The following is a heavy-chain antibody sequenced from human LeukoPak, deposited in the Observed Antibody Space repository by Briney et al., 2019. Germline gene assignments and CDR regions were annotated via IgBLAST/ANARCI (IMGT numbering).Heavy chain of an antibody. V-gene: IGHV3-30*02. Sequence: GGSLRLSCVASGFTFSSYGMHWVRQAPGKGLEWVTFIGYDGSNKYYADSVKGRFTISRDNTKNTLYLQMNSLRAEDTAVYYCAKVKPYYDGSGEFDYWGQGTLVTVSS. CDR1: GFTFSSYG. J-gene: IGHJ4*02. CDR2: IGYDGSNK. D-gene: IGHD3-22*01. CDR3: AKVKPYYDGSGEFDY.